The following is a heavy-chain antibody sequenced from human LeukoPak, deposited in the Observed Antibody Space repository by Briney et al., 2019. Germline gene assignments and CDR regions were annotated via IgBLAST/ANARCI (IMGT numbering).Heavy chain of an antibody. CDR3: ARERDYGDPHLDY. V-gene: IGHV4-61*02. CDR1: GGSFSSGSYY. D-gene: IGHD4-17*01. Sequence: PSETLSLTCTVSGGSFSSGSYYWSWIRQPAGKGLEWIGRIYTSGSTNYNPSLKSRVTISVDTSTNQFSLKLSSVTAADTAVYYCARERDYGDPHLDYWGQGILVTVSS. CDR2: IYTSGST. J-gene: IGHJ4*02.